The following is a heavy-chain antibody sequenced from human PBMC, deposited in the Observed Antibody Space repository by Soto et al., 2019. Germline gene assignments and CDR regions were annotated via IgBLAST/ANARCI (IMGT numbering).Heavy chain of an antibody. CDR1: GYTFTGYY. Sequence: ASVKVSCKASGYTFTGYYMHWVRQAPGQGLEWMGWINPNSGGTNYAQKFQGWVTMTRDTSISTAYMELSRLRSDDTAVYYCATELVVPAATVYYYYGMDVWGQGTTVTVSS. V-gene: IGHV1-2*04. CDR2: INPNSGGT. D-gene: IGHD2-2*01. J-gene: IGHJ6*02. CDR3: ATELVVPAATVYYYYGMDV.